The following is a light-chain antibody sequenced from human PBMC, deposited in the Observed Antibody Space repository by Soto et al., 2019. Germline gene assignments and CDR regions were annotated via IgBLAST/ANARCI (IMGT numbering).Light chain of an antibody. V-gene: IGKV3-11*01. CDR3: QQRSSGPWLT. J-gene: IGKJ4*01. Sequence: EIVLTQSPATLSMSPGERATLSCRASQTIGTYLAWYQQKPGQAPRLLIYDASTKATGIPARFSGSGSGTDVTITTSSLEPEDFAVYYCQQRSSGPWLTFGGGTKVEIK. CDR2: DAS. CDR1: QTIGTY.